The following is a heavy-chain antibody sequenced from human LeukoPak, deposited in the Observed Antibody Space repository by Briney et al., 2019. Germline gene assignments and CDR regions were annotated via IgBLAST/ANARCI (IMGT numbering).Heavy chain of an antibody. D-gene: IGHD3-22*01. J-gene: IGHJ4*02. Sequence: SETLSLTCTVSGGSISSYYWSWIRQPPGKGLEWIGYIYYGGSTNYNPSLKSRVTISVDTSKNQFSLKLSSVTAADTAVYYCARGGDDSSGYSADYWGQGTLVTVSS. V-gene: IGHV4-59*01. CDR1: GGSISSYY. CDR3: ARGGDDSSGYSADY. CDR2: IYYGGST.